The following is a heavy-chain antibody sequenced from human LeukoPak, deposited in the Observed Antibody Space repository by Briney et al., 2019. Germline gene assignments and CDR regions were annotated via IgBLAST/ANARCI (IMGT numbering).Heavy chain of an antibody. CDR2: ISYDGSNK. CDR1: GFTFSSYA. CDR3: AREGQWLPTGY. J-gene: IGHJ4*02. V-gene: IGHV3-30-3*01. D-gene: IGHD6-19*01. Sequence: GGSLRLSCAASGFTFSSYAMHWVRRAPGKGLEWVAVISYDGSNKYYADSVKGRFTISRDNSKNTLYLQMNSLRAEDTAVYYCAREGQWLPTGYWGQGTLVTVSS.